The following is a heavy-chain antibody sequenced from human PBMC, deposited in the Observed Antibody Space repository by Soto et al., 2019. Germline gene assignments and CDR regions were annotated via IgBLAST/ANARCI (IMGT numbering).Heavy chain of an antibody. CDR1: GDSVSTNSAA. J-gene: IGHJ3*02. CDR3: FRGGDSMSYVFDM. Sequence: SQTLSLTCAISGDSVSTNSAAWNWITQSPSRGLEWLGRTYYRSEWYNDYAASVKSRLSINPDTSKNQFSLQLNSVTPEDTAVYYCFRGGDSMSYVFDMWGQGSMVIVSS. CDR2: TYYRSEWYN. V-gene: IGHV6-1*01. D-gene: IGHD3-16*01.